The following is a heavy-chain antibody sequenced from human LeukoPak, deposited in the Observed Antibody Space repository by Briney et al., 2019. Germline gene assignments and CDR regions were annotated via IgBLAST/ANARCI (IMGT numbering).Heavy chain of an antibody. CDR1: GFTFSSYS. CDR3: AREGYSSGHCPAFDI. J-gene: IGHJ3*02. CDR2: ISLITDFQ. Sequence: GGSLRLSCAASGFTFSSYSMNWLRQAPGKGLEWVSGISLITDFQHYAASVKGRFTISADNSKNILYLEVNSLMIEDTAVYYCAREGYSSGHCPAFDIWGQGTMVTVSA. V-gene: IGHV3-30*03. D-gene: IGHD2-15*01.